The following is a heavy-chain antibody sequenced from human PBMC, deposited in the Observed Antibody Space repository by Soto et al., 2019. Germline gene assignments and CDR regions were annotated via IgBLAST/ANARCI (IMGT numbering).Heavy chain of an antibody. CDR3: ARWEVQRHYDFWSGYYFPRKDYYYYGMDV. V-gene: IGHV3-48*01. J-gene: IGHJ6*02. Sequence: GGSLRLSCAASGFTFSSYSMNWVRQAPGKGLEWVSYISSSSSTIYYADSVKGQFTISRDNAKNSLYLQMDRLKAEETGVYYCARWEVQRHYDFWSGYYFPRKDYYYYGMDVWGQGTTVTVSS. CDR1: GFTFSSYS. CDR2: ISSSSSTI. D-gene: IGHD3-3*01.